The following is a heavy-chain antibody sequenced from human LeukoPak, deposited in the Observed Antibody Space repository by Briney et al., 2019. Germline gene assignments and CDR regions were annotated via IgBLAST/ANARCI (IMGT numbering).Heavy chain of an antibody. V-gene: IGHV4-39*01. D-gene: IGHD2-15*01. CDR1: GGSISSSSYY. CDR2: IYCSGST. J-gene: IGHJ4*02. CDR3: ASIVVVVAAEGY. Sequence: SETLSLTCTVSGGSISSSSYYWGWIRQPPGKGLEWIGSIYCSGSTYYNPSLKSRVTISVDTSKNQFSLKLSSVTAADTAVYYCASIVVVVAAEGYWGQGTLVTVSS.